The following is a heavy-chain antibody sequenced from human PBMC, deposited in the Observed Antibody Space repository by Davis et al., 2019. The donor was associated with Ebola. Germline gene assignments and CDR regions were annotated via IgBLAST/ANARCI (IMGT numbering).Heavy chain of an antibody. Sequence: PGGSLRPSCAASGFTFSSYAMSWVRQAPGKGLEWVSAISGSGGSTYYADSVKGRFTIPRDTSKNTLYLQMNSLRAEDTAVYYCAKPLAPRFSYWGQGTLVTVSS. D-gene: IGHD3-16*01. CDR2: ISGSGGST. CDR3: AKPLAPRFSY. J-gene: IGHJ4*02. CDR1: GFTFSSYA. V-gene: IGHV3-23*01.